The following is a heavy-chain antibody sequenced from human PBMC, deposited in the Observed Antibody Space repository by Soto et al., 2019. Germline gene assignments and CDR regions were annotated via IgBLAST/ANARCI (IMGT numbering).Heavy chain of an antibody. Sequence: HPGGSLRLSCAASGFTFSSYAMSWVRQAPGKGLEWVSAISGSGGSTYYADSVKGRFTISRDNSKNTLYLQMNSLRAEDTAVYYCAKDLVTGTTDYYYGMDVWGQGTTVTVSS. CDR1: GFTFSSYA. CDR2: ISGSGGST. J-gene: IGHJ6*02. V-gene: IGHV3-23*01. CDR3: AKDLVTGTTDYYYGMDV. D-gene: IGHD1-7*01.